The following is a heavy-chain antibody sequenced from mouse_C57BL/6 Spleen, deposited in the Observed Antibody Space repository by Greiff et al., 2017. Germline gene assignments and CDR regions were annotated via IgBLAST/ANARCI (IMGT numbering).Heavy chain of an antibody. J-gene: IGHJ1*03. D-gene: IGHD1-1*01. V-gene: IGHV5-4*01. Sequence: EVQGVESGGGLVKPGGSLKLSCAASGFTFSSYAMSWVRQTPEKRLEWVATISDGGSNTYYPENVKGRFTISRDNAKNNLYLQMSHLKSEDTAMYYCARDGPHGSSYWYFDVRGTGTTVTVSS. CDR2: ISDGGSNT. CDR1: GFTFSSYA. CDR3: ARDGPHGSSYWYFDV.